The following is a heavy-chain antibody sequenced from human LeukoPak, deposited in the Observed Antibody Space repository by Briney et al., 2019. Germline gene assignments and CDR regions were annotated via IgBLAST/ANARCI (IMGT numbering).Heavy chain of an antibody. D-gene: IGHD1-26*01. CDR1: GFTFTNSW. J-gene: IGHJ4*02. CDR3: ARDTDGSLDY. Sequence: GGPLRPPWAASGFTFTNSWMAWVRQAPGKGLEWVANIKQDGSTKHYVDSLKGRSTISRDNPKNSLYLQMNSLRADDTAVYYCARDTDGSLDYWGQGILVTVAS. V-gene: IGHV3-7*01. CDR2: IKQDGSTK.